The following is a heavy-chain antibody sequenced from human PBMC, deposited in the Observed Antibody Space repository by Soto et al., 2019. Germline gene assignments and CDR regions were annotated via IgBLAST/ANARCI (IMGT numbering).Heavy chain of an antibody. V-gene: IGHV1-69*12. CDR1: GGTFSSYA. CDR3: ARGYYDSSGYYPHAFDI. J-gene: IGHJ3*02. CDR2: IIPIFGTA. D-gene: IGHD3-22*01. Sequence: QVQLVQSGAEVKKPGSSVKVSCKASGGTFSSYAISWVRQAPGQGLEWMGGIIPIFGTANYAQKFQGRVTITADESTSTAYMELSSLRSEDTAVYYCARGYYDSSGYYPHAFDIWCQGTMVTVSS.